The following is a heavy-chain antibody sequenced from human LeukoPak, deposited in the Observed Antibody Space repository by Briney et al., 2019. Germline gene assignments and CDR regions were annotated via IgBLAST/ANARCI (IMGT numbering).Heavy chain of an antibody. Sequence: ASVKVSCKASGYTFTSYGISWVRQAPGQGLEWMGWISAYNGNTNYAQKLQGRVTMTTDTSTSAAYMELRSLRSDDTAVYYCARGQLELHVPYDAFDIWGQGTMVTVSS. CDR3: ARGQLELHVPYDAFDI. J-gene: IGHJ3*02. V-gene: IGHV1-18*01. CDR2: ISAYNGNT. CDR1: GYTFTSYG. D-gene: IGHD1-7*01.